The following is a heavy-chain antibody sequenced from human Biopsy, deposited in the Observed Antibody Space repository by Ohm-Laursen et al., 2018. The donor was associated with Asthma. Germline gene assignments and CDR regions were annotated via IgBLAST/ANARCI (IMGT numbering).Heavy chain of an antibody. V-gene: IGHV3-33*01. D-gene: IGHD6-19*01. CDR2: IWYDGSNK. CDR3: AREGIAVAHFDY. J-gene: IGHJ4*02. Sequence: SLRLSCLASGFTFSSYGMHWVRQAPGKGLEWVAVIWYDGSNKYYADSVKGRFTISRDNSKNTLYLQMNSLRAEDTAVYYCAREGIAVAHFDYWGQGTLVTVSS. CDR1: GFTFSSYG.